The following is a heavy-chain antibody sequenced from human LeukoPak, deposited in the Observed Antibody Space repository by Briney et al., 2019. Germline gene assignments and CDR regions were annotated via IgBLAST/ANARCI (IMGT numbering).Heavy chain of an antibody. D-gene: IGHD3-22*01. Sequence: GGSLRLSCAASGFTFSSYAMSWVRQAPGKGLESVSAISGSGGSTYYAESVKGRFTISRDNSKNTLYLQMNSLKAEDTAVYYCAKAPDSITRIHEHWGQGTLVTVSS. V-gene: IGHV3-23*01. J-gene: IGHJ1*01. CDR3: AKAPDSITRIHEH. CDR1: GFTFSSYA. CDR2: ISGSGGST.